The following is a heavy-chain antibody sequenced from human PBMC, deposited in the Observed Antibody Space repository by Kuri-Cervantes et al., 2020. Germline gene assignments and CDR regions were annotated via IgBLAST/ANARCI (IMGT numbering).Heavy chain of an antibody. D-gene: IGHD2-15*01. V-gene: IGHV4-38-2*01. CDR3: ARVRAFSCSGGSCYSDSYYFDY. Sequence: ESLKISCAVSGYSISSGYYWGWIRQPPGKGLEWIAHINHSGGTYYNPSLKSRVTMSVDTSKNQFSLKPSSVTAADTAVYYCARVRAFSCSGGSCYSDSYYFDYWGQGTLVTVSS. CDR1: GYSISSGYY. J-gene: IGHJ4*02. CDR2: INHSGGT.